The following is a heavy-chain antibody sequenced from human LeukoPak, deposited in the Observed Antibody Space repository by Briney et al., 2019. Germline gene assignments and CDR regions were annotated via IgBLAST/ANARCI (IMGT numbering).Heavy chain of an antibody. CDR1: GFTFSSYS. V-gene: IGHV3-21*01. J-gene: IGHJ4*02. D-gene: IGHD3-22*01. CDR3: ASGEHYYDSSGTLF. Sequence: GGSLRLSCAASGFTFSSYSMNWVRQAPGKGLEWVSSISSSSSYIYYADSVKGRFTISRDNAKNSLYLQMNSLRAEDTAVYYCASGEHYYDSSGTLFWGQGTLVTVSS. CDR2: ISSSSSYI.